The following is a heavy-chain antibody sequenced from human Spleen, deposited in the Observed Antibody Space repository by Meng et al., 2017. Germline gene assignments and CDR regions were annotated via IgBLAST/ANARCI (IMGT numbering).Heavy chain of an antibody. CDR2: IYYSVST. CDR1: GDSLSSGDYY. CDR3: VRENWKSTNDY. D-gene: IGHD1-1*01. Sequence: QVQLQESRPGLGKPLKTLSLTCTVSGDSLSSGDYYWSGSRQPPGKGLEWIGYIYYSVSTYYNPSLKSRLTILLDTSKKQFSLRLTSVTAADTSLYYCVRENWKSTNDYSGQGTLVTVSS. V-gene: IGHV4-30-4*01. J-gene: IGHJ4*02.